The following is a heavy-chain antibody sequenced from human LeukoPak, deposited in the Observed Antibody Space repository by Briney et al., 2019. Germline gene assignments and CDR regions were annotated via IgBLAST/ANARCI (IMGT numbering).Heavy chain of an antibody. Sequence: TGGSLRLSCAASGFTFSNAWMSWVRQAPGKGLEWVGRIKSKTDGGTTDYAAPVKGRFTISRDDSKNTLYLQMNSLKTEDTAVNSCPTDADYDFWSVYLSWGQGTLSPSPQ. V-gene: IGHV3-15*01. D-gene: IGHD3-3*01. CDR2: IKSKTDGGTT. J-gene: IGHJ4*02. CDR1: GFTFSNAW. CDR3: PTDADYDFWSVYLS.